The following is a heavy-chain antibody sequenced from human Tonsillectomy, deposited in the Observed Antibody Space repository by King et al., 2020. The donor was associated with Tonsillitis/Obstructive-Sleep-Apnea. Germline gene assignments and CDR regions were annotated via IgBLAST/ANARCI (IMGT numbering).Heavy chain of an antibody. V-gene: IGHV3-7*04. CDR2: IHQDGREK. Sequence: EVQLVESGGGLVQPGGSLRLSCAASGFTFTSYWMSWVRQAPGKGLEWVANIHQDGREKYYVNSVKGRFTISRENAKDSLYLQMNSLRAEDTAVYYCVRDRDKGDYVDFWGQGILVTVSS. D-gene: IGHD4/OR15-4a*01. CDR1: GFTFTSYW. J-gene: IGHJ4*02. CDR3: VRDRDKGDYVDF.